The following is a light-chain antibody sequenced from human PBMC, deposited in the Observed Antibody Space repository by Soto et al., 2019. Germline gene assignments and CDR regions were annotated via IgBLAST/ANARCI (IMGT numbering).Light chain of an antibody. CDR3: GPWDSSLTSWV. Sequence: QSVLTQPPSVSAAPGQRVSISCSGSDSNIGNNYISWYRQVPGTAPKVVIYDNNKRPSWIPDRFSASKSGTSSTLAITGLRTGDEAFYYCGPWDSSLTSWVFGGGTKLTVL. V-gene: IGLV1-51*01. CDR1: DSNIGNNY. CDR2: DNN. J-gene: IGLJ3*02.